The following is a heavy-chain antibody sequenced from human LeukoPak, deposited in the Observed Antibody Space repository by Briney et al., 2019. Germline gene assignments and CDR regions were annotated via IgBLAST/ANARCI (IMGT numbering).Heavy chain of an antibody. J-gene: IGHJ2*01. D-gene: IGHD3-22*01. V-gene: IGHV4-30-2*01. CDR1: GGSISSGGYS. CDR3: ARVGDSSGYYLHWGYFDL. Sequence: SETLSLTRAVSGGSISSGGYSWSWIRQPPGKGLEWIGYIYHSGSTYYNPSLKSRVTISVDRSKNQFSLKLSSVTAADTAVYYCARVGDSSGYYLHWGYFDLWGRGTLVTVSS. CDR2: IYHSGST.